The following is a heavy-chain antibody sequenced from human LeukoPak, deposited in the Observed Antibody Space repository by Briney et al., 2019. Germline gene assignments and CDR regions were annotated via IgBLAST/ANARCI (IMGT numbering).Heavy chain of an antibody. V-gene: IGHV3-21*01. J-gene: IGHJ4*02. D-gene: IGHD6-13*01. CDR1: GFTFSSHA. CDR2: ISSNINYI. Sequence: GGSLRLSCAASGFTFSSHAMNWVRQAPGKGLEWVSSISSNINYIQYADSVKGRFTISRDNAKNSLYLQMNSLRAEDTAVYYCARRNSGYSSSWYFNDYWGQGTLVIVSS. CDR3: ARRNSGYSSSWYFNDY.